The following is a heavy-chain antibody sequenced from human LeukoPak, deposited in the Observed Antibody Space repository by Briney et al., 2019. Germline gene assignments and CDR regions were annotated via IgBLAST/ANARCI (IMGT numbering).Heavy chain of an antibody. J-gene: IGHJ6*02. CDR3: ARPYGVYYYYGMDV. D-gene: IGHD4/OR15-4a*01. Sequence: PGGSLRLSCAASRFTFSDYYMSWIRQAPGKGLEWVSYISSASTYIYYADSVEGRFTVSRDNAQNSLYLQMNSLRAEDTAVYYCARPYGVYYYYGMDVWGQGTTVTVSS. CDR1: RFTFSDYY. V-gene: IGHV3-11*06. CDR2: ISSASTYI.